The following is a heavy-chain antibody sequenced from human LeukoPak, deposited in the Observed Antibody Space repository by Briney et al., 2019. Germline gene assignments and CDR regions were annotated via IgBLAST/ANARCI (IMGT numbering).Heavy chain of an antibody. D-gene: IGHD3-16*02. J-gene: IGHJ4*02. CDR2: IYYSGST. CDR1: GGSISSSSYY. V-gene: IGHV4-39*01. CDR3: ARFITFGGVIVSGGFDY. Sequence: PSETLSLTCTVSGGSISSSSYYWGWIRQPPGKGLEWIGSIYYSGSTYYNPSLKSRVTISVDTSKNQFSLKLSSVTAADTAVYYCARFITFGGVIVSGGFDYWGQGTLVTVSS.